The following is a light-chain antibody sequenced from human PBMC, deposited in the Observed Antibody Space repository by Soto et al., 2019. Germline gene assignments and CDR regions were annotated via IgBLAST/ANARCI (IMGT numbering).Light chain of an antibody. CDR1: QGIRDD. CDR2: AAS. Sequence: DIQMTQSQSSLSASVGDRVTIICLASQGIRDDLGWYQQKPGEAPKRLIYAASNLQSGDPSRFSGSRSGTEFTLTISSLQPGDFATYYGRHHNSYLALTFGGGPKVETK. CDR3: RHHNSYLALT. J-gene: IGKJ4*01. V-gene: IGKV1-17*01.